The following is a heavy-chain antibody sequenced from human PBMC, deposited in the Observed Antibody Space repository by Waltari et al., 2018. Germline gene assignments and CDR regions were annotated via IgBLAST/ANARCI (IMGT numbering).Heavy chain of an antibody. CDR3: GSDLTGVQDF. V-gene: IGHV3-74*01. D-gene: IGHD2-8*02. Sequence: EVQLVESGGGLVQPGGSLRLSCAASGFTFSNYWMPWFSQALGKGPVWVLRSDTDGMTTDYADSVKGRFIISRDNARNTLYLQMNSLRAEDTAIYYCGSDLTGVQDFWGPGTLVTVSS. CDR2: SDTDGMTT. CDR1: GFTFSNYW. J-gene: IGHJ4*02.